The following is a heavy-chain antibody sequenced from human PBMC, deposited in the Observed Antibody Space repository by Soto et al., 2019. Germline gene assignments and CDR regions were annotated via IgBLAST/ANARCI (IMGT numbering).Heavy chain of an antibody. V-gene: IGHV1-69*13. CDR3: AIRYYHSSAYPSLGGYYFDY. Sequence: GASVKVSCKASGGTFSSYAISWVRQAPGQGLEWMGGIIPVFATTNYAQKFQGRVTITADESTSTAYMELSSLRSEDTAVYYCAIRYYHSSAYPSLGGYYFDYWGQGPLVTVSS. D-gene: IGHD3-22*01. J-gene: IGHJ4*02. CDR1: GGTFSSYA. CDR2: IIPVFATT.